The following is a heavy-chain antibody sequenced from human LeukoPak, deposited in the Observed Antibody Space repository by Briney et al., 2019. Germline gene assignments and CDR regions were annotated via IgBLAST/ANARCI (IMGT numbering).Heavy chain of an antibody. CDR1: GFTFSSYG. D-gene: IGHD6-6*01. J-gene: IGHJ4*02. Sequence: GGSLRLSCAASGFTFSSYGMHWVRQAPGKGLEWVAVIWYDGSNKYYADSVKGRFTISRDNAKNSLYLQMNSLRAEDTAVYYCARVPASSWADYWGQGTLVTVSS. CDR2: IWYDGSNK. V-gene: IGHV3-33*01. CDR3: ARVPASSWADY.